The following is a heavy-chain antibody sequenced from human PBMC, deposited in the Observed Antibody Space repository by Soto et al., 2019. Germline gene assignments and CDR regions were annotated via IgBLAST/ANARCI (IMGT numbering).Heavy chain of an antibody. J-gene: IGHJ5*02. Sequence: PSETLSLTCTVSGGSISSGDYYWSWIRQPPGKGLEWIGYIYYSGSTYYNPSLKSRVTISVDTSKNQFSLKLSSVTAADTAVYYCARAVDSAAGTECWFDPWGQGTLVTVSS. D-gene: IGHD6-13*01. CDR1: GGSISSGDYY. V-gene: IGHV4-30-4*01. CDR3: ARAVDSAAGTECWFDP. CDR2: IYYSGST.